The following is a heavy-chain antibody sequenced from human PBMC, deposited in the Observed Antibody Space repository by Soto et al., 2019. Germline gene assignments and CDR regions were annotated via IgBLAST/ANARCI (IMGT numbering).Heavy chain of an antibody. CDR2: INPNSGGT. CDR3: ARDSYEVTALYSYYGMDV. J-gene: IGHJ6*02. D-gene: IGHD2-21*02. Sequence: DSLQVSCKASGYTFTGYYMHWVRQAPGQGLEWMGWINPNSGGTNYAQKFQGWVTMTRDTSISTAYMELSRLRSDDTAVYYCARDSYEVTALYSYYGMDVWGQGNTVTV. CDR1: GYTFTGYY. V-gene: IGHV1-2*04.